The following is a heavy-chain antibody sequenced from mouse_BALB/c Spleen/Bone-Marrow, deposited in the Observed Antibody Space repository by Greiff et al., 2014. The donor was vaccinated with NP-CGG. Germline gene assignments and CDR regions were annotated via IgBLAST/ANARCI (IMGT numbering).Heavy chain of an antibody. CDR1: GFNIEDTY. CDR2: IDPANGNT. V-gene: IGHV14-3*02. Sequence: EVQLQQSGAELVKPGASVKLSCTASGFNIEDTYMHWVKQRPEQDLEWIGRIDPANGNTKYDPKFQGKATITADTSSNTAYLQLSSLTSEDTAVYYCAEITTAAYYVMDYWGQGTSVTVSS. J-gene: IGHJ4*01. D-gene: IGHD1-2*01. CDR3: AEITTAAYYVMDY.